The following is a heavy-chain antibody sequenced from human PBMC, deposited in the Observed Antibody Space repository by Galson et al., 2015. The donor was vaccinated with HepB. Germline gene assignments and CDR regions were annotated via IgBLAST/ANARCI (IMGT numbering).Heavy chain of an antibody. Sequence: SLRLSCAASGFAFNNAWMNWVRQAPGKGLEWVGRIKSKTDGGTTEYAAPVKGRFTIPRDDSRNTLYLQMHSLKTDDPAVYYCTTDVYFSSYWSWLDPWGQGTLVTVSS. CDR3: TTDVYFSSYWSWLDP. CDR2: IKSKTDGGTT. J-gene: IGHJ5*02. CDR1: GFAFNNAW. D-gene: IGHD2-2*01. V-gene: IGHV3-15*01.